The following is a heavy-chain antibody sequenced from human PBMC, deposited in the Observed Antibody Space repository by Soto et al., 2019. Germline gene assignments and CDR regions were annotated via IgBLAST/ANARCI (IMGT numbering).Heavy chain of an antibody. CDR2: IYYRGST. V-gene: IGHV4-59*01. CDR1: GGSSSSYY. D-gene: IGHD2-2*01. CDR3: ATTADCSSTSCSPYYYYGMDV. Sequence: PSLTLSLTCTLSGGSSSSYYWSWIRQPRGKGLEWIGYIYYRGSTNYNPSLKSRVTISVDTSKNQFSLKLSSVTAADPAVYYCATTADCSSTSCSPYYYYGMDVWRQGTTVTVSS. J-gene: IGHJ6*02.